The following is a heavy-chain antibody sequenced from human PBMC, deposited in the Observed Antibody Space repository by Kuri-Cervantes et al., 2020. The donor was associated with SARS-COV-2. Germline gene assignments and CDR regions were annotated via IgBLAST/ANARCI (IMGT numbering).Heavy chain of an antibody. Sequence: GGSLSLASAAYGSTLSSYWMHWVSQAPGKGLVWVSRINSDGSNTSYADSGKGRFTISRDNAKDTLYLQMTSLIAEDTAVYYCARGRNSAILTGYYISTPFDYWGQGTLVTVSS. J-gene: IGHJ4*02. CDR2: INSDGSNT. V-gene: IGHV3-74*01. CDR3: ARGRNSAILTGYYISTPFDY. CDR1: GSTLSSYW. D-gene: IGHD3-9*01.